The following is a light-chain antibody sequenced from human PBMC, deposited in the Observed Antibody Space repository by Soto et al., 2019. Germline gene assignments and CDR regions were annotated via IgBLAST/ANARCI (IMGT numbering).Light chain of an antibody. V-gene: IGKV1-33*01. CDR3: QQYDNIPRP. Sequence: DIPMTPSPTSPSAPVGDRVTITSPACQSISSSLNWYQQPPGKAPKLLIYDASNLETGVPSRFSGSGSGTDFTFTSSSLQPEDIATYYCQQYDNIPRPFGQGTRLEIK. J-gene: IGKJ5*01. CDR1: QSISSS. CDR2: DAS.